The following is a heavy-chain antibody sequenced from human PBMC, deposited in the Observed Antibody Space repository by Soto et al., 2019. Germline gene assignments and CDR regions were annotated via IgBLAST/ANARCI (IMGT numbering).Heavy chain of an antibody. V-gene: IGHV2-26*01. D-gene: IGHD6-19*01. CDR2: IFSNDEK. Sequence: SGPTLVNPTGTLTLTCTVSGFSLSNARMGVSWIRQPPGKALEWLAHIFSNDEKSYSTSLKSRLTISKDTSKSQVVLTMTNMDPVDTATYYCARILRQWGGGTPDYWGQGTLVTVSS. J-gene: IGHJ4*02. CDR1: GFSLSNARMG. CDR3: ARILRQWGGGTPDY.